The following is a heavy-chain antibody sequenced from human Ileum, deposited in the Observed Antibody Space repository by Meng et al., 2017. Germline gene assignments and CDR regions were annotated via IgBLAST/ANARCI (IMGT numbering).Heavy chain of an antibody. J-gene: IGHJ3*02. Sequence: SLKISCAASGFTFDGYAMHWVRQAPGKGLECVSGMSWNSGLIGYADSVQGRFTISRDNPKNSLYLQLNSLRAEDMALYSCAKVHQWGAWYGGAFDIWGHGTMVTVSS. V-gene: IGHV3-9*03. CDR3: AKVHQWGAWYGGAFDI. CDR1: GFTFDGYA. CDR2: MSWNSGLI. D-gene: IGHD6-19*01.